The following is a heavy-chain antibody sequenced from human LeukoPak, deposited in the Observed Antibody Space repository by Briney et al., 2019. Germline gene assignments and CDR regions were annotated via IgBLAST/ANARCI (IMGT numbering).Heavy chain of an antibody. CDR2: ISYDGNDK. CDR3: AKDRRVAGQVDY. D-gene: IGHD6-19*01. J-gene: IGHJ4*02. CDR1: GFTFSSYA. V-gene: IGHV3-30*18. Sequence: GGSLRLSCAASGFTFSSYAMSWVRQAPGKGLEWVALISYDGNDKYYADSVKGRFTISRDNSKNTLYLQMNSLRTEDTAVYYCAKDRRVAGQVDYWGQGTLVTVSS.